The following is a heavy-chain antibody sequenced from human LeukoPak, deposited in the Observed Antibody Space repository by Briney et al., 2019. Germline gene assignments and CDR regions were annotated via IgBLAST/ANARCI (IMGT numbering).Heavy chain of an antibody. J-gene: IGHJ6*04. D-gene: IGHD2-2*03. CDR1: GGSISSFY. CDR3: ARQSNVDIFLDV. V-gene: IGHV4-4*09. Sequence: SETLSLTCSVSGGSISSFYWSWIRQPPGKGLEGIAYIYTSESSNYNPSLKSRVTISADTSKNQLSLKLSSVTAADAAVYYCARQSNVDIFLDVWGKGTTVTVSS. CDR2: IYTSESS.